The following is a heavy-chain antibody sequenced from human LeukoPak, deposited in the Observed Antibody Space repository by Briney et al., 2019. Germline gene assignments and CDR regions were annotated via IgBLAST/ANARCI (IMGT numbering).Heavy chain of an antibody. CDR2: IYPGDSDT. V-gene: IGHV5-51*01. D-gene: IGHD3-22*01. J-gene: IGHJ4*02. CDR1: GYRFTSYW. Sequence: GESLKISCKGSGYRFTSYWIGWVRQMPGKGLEWMGIIYPGDSDTRYSPSFQGQVTISADKSISTAYLQWSSLKASDTAMYYCARPYDSSGYPFDYWGQGTLVTVSS. CDR3: ARPYDSSGYPFDY.